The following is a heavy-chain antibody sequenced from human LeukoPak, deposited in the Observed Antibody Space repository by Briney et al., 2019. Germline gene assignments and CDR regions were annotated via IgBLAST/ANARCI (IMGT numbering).Heavy chain of an antibody. D-gene: IGHD6-13*01. V-gene: IGHV4-34*01. J-gene: IGHJ4*02. CDR2: INHSGST. Sequence: SETLSLTCAVYGGSFSGYYWSWIRQPPGKGLEWIGEINHSGSTNYNPSLKSRVTISVDTSKNQFSLKLSSVTAADTAVYYCARGGIAAADYYFDYWGQGTLVTASS. CDR1: GGSFSGYY. CDR3: ARGGIAAADYYFDY.